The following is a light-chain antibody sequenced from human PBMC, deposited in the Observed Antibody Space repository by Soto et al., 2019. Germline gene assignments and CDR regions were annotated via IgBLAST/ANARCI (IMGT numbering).Light chain of an antibody. CDR2: DAS. V-gene: IGKV3-11*01. Sequence: EIVLTQSPATLSLSPGERATLSGRASQSVSSYLAWYQQKPGQAPRLLIYDASNRAPGIPARFSVSGSGTEFPLTISSLEPEDYAVYYFQQRSNWPYTFGQGTKLPIK. CDR1: QSVSSY. CDR3: QQRSNWPYT. J-gene: IGKJ2*01.